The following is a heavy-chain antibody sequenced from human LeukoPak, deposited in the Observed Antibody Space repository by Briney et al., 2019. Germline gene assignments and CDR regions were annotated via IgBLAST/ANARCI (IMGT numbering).Heavy chain of an antibody. CDR1: GFTFDDYA. V-gene: IGHV3-9*01. D-gene: IGHD3-22*01. J-gene: IGHJ3*02. CDR3: ATQVNYYERSEDAFDI. CDR2: ISWNSGSI. Sequence: GGSLRLSCAASGFTFDDYAMHWVRHAPGKGLEWVSGISWNSGSIGYADSVKGRFTISRDNAKNSLYLQMNSLRAEDTALYYCATQVNYYERSEDAFDIWGQGTMVTVSS.